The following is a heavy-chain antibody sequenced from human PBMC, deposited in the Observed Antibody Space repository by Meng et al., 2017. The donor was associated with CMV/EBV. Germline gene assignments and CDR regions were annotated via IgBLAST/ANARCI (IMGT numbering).Heavy chain of an antibody. J-gene: IGHJ5*02. D-gene: IGHD2-2*01. V-gene: IGHV6-1*01. CDR1: GDSVSSNSAA. CDR2: TYYRSKWYN. CDR3: ARDRSDGEGVVVVPAAIRLRQRNWFDP. Sequence: SETLSLTCAISGDSVSSNSAAWNWIRQSPSRGLEWLGRTYYRSKWYNDYAVSVKSRITINPDTSKNQFSLQLNSVTPEDTAVYYCARDRSDGEGVVVVPAAIRLRQRNWFDPWGQGTLVTVSS.